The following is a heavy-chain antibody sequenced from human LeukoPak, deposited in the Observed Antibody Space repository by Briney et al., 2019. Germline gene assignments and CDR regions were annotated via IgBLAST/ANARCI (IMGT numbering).Heavy chain of an antibody. CDR1: GGFITAYY. CDR2: VYYSGST. D-gene: IGHD7-27*01. CDR3: ASNTGTVFDY. J-gene: IGHJ4*02. V-gene: IGHV4-59*01. Sequence: PSETLSLTCTVSGGFITAYYWSWLRQPPGKGLEWIGYVYYSGSTEYNPSLRSRITISLEMYKQQFSLNLTSVTAADTAVYYCASNTGTVFDYWGQGALVTVSS.